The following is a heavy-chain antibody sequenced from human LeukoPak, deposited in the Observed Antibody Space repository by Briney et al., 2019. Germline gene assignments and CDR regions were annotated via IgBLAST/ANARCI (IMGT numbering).Heavy chain of an antibody. CDR1: GYSFTSYW. J-gene: IGHJ4*02. V-gene: IGHV5-10-1*01. D-gene: IGHD3-3*01. CDR2: IDPSDSYT. Sequence: RGESLRISCKGSGYSFTSYWISWVRQMPGKGLEWMGRIDPSDSYTNYSPSFQGHVTISADKSISTAYLQWSSLKAPDTAMYYSARLSKYYDFWSGPGGLDYWGQGTLVTVSS. CDR3: ARLSKYYDFWSGPGGLDY.